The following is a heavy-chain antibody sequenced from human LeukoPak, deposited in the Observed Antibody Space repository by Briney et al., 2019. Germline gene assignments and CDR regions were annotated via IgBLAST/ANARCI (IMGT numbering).Heavy chain of an antibody. J-gene: IGHJ4*02. CDR2: IKKDGSEK. Sequence: GGSLRLSCAASGFMFSSYAMSWVRQAPGKGLEWVANIKKDGSEKYYADSVKGRFTISRDNAKNSLYLQVSRLRAEDTAVYYCARAQGYFDHWGQGTLVSVPS. CDR1: GFMFSSYA. V-gene: IGHV3-7*01. CDR3: ARAQGYFDH.